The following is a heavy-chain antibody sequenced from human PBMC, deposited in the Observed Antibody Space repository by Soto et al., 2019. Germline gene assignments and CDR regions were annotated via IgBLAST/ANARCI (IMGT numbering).Heavy chain of an antibody. CDR2: IKQDGSEK. J-gene: IGHJ6*02. Sequence: LRLSCAASGFTFSSYWMSWVRQAPGKGLEWVANIKQDGSEKYYVDSVKGRFTISRDNAKNSLYLQMNSLRAEDTAVYYCARSKAAAGQTALYYYYYYGMDVWGQGTTVTVSS. CDR3: ARSKAAAGQTALYYYYYYGMDV. V-gene: IGHV3-7*01. CDR1: GFTFSSYW. D-gene: IGHD6-13*01.